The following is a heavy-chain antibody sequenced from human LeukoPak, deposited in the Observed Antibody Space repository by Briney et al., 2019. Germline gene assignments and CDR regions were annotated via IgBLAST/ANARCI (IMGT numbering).Heavy chain of an antibody. V-gene: IGHV3-48*03. CDR3: ARGKFWAFDI. CDR1: GFTFSSYE. J-gene: IGHJ3*02. Sequence: PGGSLRLSCAASGFTFSSYEMNWVRQAPGKGLEWVSYISSSGSTIYYADSVKGRFTISRDNAKTSLYLQMNSLRAEDTAVYYCARGKFWAFDIWGQGTMVTVSS. CDR2: ISSSGSTI.